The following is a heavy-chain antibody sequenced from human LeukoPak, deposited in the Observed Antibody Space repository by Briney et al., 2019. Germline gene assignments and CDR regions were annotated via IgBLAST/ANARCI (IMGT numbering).Heavy chain of an antibody. CDR3: AKESRITMIVVVTEFDY. D-gene: IGHD3-22*01. V-gene: IGHV3-23*01. J-gene: IGHJ4*02. CDR2: ISGSGGST. Sequence: GGSLRLSCAASGFTVSSNYMSWVRRAPGKGLEWVSAISGSGGSTYYADSVKGRFTISRDNSKNTLYLQMNSLRAEDTAVYYCAKESRITMIVVVTEFDYWGQGTLVTVSS. CDR1: GFTVSSNY.